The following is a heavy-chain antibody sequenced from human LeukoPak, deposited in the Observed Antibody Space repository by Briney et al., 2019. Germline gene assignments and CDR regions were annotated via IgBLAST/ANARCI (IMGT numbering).Heavy chain of an antibody. V-gene: IGHV3-11*01. J-gene: IGHJ3*02. CDR3: AKARGSNGPYAFDI. CDR2: ISSSGSTI. Sequence: PGGSLRLSCAASGFTFSDYYMSWIRQAPGKGLEWVSYISSSGSTIYYADSVKGRFTISRDNAKNSLYLQMNSLRAEDMALYYCAKARGSNGPYAFDIWGQGTMVTVSS. CDR1: GFTFSDYY. D-gene: IGHD1-26*01.